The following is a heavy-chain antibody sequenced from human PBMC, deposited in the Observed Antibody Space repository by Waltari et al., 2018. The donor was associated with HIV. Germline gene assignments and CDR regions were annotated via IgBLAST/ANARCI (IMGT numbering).Heavy chain of an antibody. Sequence: EVQMVASVGQLTRPGGSLTLSCAGPGVLVSDNYTRWVRQAPGKGPEWVSVLYSNGNTLYGGSVKGRFTIFRDNSKNTLYLQMNTLRVDDTAVYYCARMQRFYGSEQSRYFYFGMDVWGQGTTVTVSS. J-gene: IGHJ6*02. CDR2: LYSNGNT. CDR3: ARMQRFYGSEQSRYFYFGMDV. V-gene: IGHV3-53*01. CDR1: GVLVSDNY. D-gene: IGHD3-16*02.